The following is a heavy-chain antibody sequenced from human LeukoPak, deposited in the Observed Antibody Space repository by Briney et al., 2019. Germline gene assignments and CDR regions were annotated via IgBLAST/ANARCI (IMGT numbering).Heavy chain of an antibody. CDR1: GSTFSSYA. D-gene: IGHD1-26*01. V-gene: IGHV3-23*01. J-gene: IGHJ5*02. Sequence: GGSLRLSCAASGSTFSSYAMTWVRQAPGKGLEWVSTISSSGARTFYADSVKGRFTISRDNSKNTLYLQMNSLRAEDSVVYYCAKSGIVGATRWFDPWGQGTLVTVSS. CDR2: ISSSGART. CDR3: AKSGIVGATRWFDP.